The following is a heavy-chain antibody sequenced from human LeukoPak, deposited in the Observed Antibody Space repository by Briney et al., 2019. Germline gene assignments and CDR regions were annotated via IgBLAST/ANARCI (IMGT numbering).Heavy chain of an antibody. CDR1: GGSISSYY. J-gene: IGHJ6*02. CDR2: IYGSGST. V-gene: IGHV4-59*08. D-gene: IGHD4-23*01. CDR3: ARHNGGIFPRNYYYGLDV. Sequence: KPSETLSLTCTVSGGSISSYYWSWIRQPPGKGLEWIGHIYGSGSTNYNPSLKSRVTLSVDTSKNQFSLKVSSVTAADTAVYYCARHNGGIFPRNYYYGLDVWGQGTTVTVSS.